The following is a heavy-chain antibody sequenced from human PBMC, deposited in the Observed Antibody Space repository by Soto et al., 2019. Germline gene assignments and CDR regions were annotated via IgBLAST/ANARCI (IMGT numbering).Heavy chain of an antibody. Sequence: GASVKVSCKASGYTFTSYAMHWVRQAPGQRLEWMGWINAGNGNTKYSQKFQGRATITRDTSASTAYMELSSLRSEDTAVYYCARARGVITYYYYYGMDVWGQGTTVTVSS. CDR1: GYTFTSYA. J-gene: IGHJ6*02. CDR2: INAGNGNT. V-gene: IGHV1-3*01. D-gene: IGHD3-10*01. CDR3: ARARGVITYYYYYGMDV.